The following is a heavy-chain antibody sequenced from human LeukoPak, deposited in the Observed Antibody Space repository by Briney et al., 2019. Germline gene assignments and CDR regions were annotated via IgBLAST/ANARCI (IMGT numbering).Heavy chain of an antibody. J-gene: IGHJ5*02. D-gene: IGHD5-12*01. CDR2: INPTNGIA. CDR3: AKEGYSNGPDP. V-gene: IGHV1-2*02. Sequence: GASVKVSCKASGYTLTDHYMHWLRQTPGRGLEWMGWINPTNGIAVYGQAFQGRVTMTRDTSISTVYMELTNLRSDDTGVYYCAKEGYSNGPDPWGPDPWSPSP. CDR1: GYTLTDHY.